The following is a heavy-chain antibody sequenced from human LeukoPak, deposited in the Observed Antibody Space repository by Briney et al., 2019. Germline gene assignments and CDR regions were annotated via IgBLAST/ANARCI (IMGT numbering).Heavy chain of an antibody. J-gene: IGHJ4*02. CDR2: IYYSGST. V-gene: IGHV4-59*01. Sequence: SETLSLTCTVSGGSISSYYWSWIRQPPGEGLEWIGYIYYSGSTNYNPSLKSRVTISVDTSKNQFSLKLSSVTAADTAVYYCARVRREYSSSSRGGHDYWGQGTLVTVSS. D-gene: IGHD6-13*01. CDR3: ARVRREYSSSSRGGHDY. CDR1: GGSISSYY.